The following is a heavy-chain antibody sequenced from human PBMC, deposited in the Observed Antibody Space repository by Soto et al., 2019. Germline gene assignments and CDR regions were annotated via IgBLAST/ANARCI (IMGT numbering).Heavy chain of an antibody. D-gene: IGHD3-9*01. CDR2: INAGNGNT. Sequence: QVQLVQSGAEVKKPGASVKVSCKASGYTFTSYAMHWVRQAPGQRLEWMGWINAGNGNTKYSQKFQGRVTITRDTSAGTAHMEMSGLSSEDRAVDYCARVLDYDILTGYYTGPAQFDYWGQGTLVTVSS. V-gene: IGHV1-3*01. J-gene: IGHJ4*02. CDR3: ARVLDYDILTGYYTGPAQFDY. CDR1: GYTFTSYA.